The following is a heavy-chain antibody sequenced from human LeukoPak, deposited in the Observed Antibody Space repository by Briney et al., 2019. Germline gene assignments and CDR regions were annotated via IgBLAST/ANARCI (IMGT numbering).Heavy chain of an antibody. J-gene: IGHJ3*02. Sequence: GGSLRLSCAATGFTFSTSDMHWVRQATGKGLEWVSAIGTAGDTYYPGSVKGRFTISRENAKNSLFLQMNSLRAGDTAVYYCARLRSAAFDIWGQGTMVTVSS. CDR1: GFTFSTSD. CDR2: IGTAGDT. D-gene: IGHD4-17*01. CDR3: ARLRSAAFDI. V-gene: IGHV3-13*01.